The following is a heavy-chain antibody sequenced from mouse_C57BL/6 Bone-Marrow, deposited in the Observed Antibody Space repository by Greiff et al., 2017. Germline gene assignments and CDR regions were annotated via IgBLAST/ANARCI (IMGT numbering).Heavy chain of an antibody. V-gene: IGHV1-81*01. CDR1: GYTFTSYG. CDR3: ARWYYGSSPYFDY. Sequence: QVQLQQSGAELARPGASVKLSCKASGYTFTSYGISWVKQRTGQGLEWIGEIYPRSGNTYYNEKFKGKATLTADKSSSTAYMELRSLTSEDSAVYFCARWYYGSSPYFDYWGKGTTLTVSS. D-gene: IGHD1-1*01. CDR2: IYPRSGNT. J-gene: IGHJ2*01.